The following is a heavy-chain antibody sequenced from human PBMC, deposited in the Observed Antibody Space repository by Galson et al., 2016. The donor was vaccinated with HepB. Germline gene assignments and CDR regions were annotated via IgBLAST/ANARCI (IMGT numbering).Heavy chain of an antibody. D-gene: IGHD3-3*01. V-gene: IGHV3-15*01. Sequence: SLRLSCAASGFTFKNYWMTWVRQAPGKGLEWVGHIQNKNYGGTAVYAAPAKGRFAISRDDSTHTVYLQMSDLKTEDTAVYYCVGAFLGYWGQGALVTVSA. J-gene: IGHJ4*02. CDR3: VGAFLGY. CDR2: IQNKNYGGTA. CDR1: GFTFKNYW.